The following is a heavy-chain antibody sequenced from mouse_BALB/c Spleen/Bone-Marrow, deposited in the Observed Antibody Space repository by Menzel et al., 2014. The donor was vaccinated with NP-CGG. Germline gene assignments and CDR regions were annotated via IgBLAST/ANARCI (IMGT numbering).Heavy chain of an antibody. CDR1: GYTFTNYW. J-gene: IGHJ2*01. CDR2: IYPGGGYT. V-gene: IGHV1-63*02. D-gene: IGHD4-1*01. CDR3: ARRGTGVDY. Sequence: VMLVESGAGLVRPGTSVKISCKASGYTFTNYWLGWVKQGPGHGLEWIGDIYPGGGYTNYNEKFKGKATLTADTSSSTAYMQLSSLTSEDSAVYFCARRGTGVDYWGQGTTLTVSS.